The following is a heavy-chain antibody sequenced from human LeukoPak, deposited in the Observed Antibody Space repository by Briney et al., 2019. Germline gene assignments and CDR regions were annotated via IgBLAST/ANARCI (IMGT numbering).Heavy chain of an antibody. CDR1: GFNISPFW. CDR3: AKDGGRYRFDY. CDR2: IRGDGSRL. D-gene: IGHD3-16*02. J-gene: IGHJ4*02. Sequence: PGGSLRLSCVASGFNISPFWMTWVRQAPDKGLEWVANIRGDGSRLYYVDSVKGRFTISRDKSKNSLYLQMNSLRPDDTALYYCAKDGGRYRFDYWGQGTMVTVSS. V-gene: IGHV3-7*01.